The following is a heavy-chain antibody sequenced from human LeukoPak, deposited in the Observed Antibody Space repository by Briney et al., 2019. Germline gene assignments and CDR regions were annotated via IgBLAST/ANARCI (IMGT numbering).Heavy chain of an antibody. CDR2: IIPIFGTA. V-gene: IGHV1-69*06. J-gene: IGHJ4*02. CDR1: GGTFSSYA. CDR3: ARYLIYCSSISCTRGNFDY. D-gene: IGHD2-2*01. Sequence: SVKVSCKASGGTFSSYAISWVRQAPGQGLEWMGGIIPIFGTANYAQKFQGRVTITADKSTSTAYMELSSLRSEDTAVYYCARYLIYCSSISCTRGNFDYWGQGTLVTVSS.